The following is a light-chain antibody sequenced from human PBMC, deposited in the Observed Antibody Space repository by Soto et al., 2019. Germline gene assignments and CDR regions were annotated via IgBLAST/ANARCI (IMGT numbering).Light chain of an antibody. CDR3: QQRSNWPLT. V-gene: IGKV1-39*01. J-gene: IGKJ4*01. Sequence: RKQSPSSLSAAVGGGGTMSCWASQSISSYLNWYQQKPGKAPKLLIYAASSLQSGVPSRFSGSGSGTDFTLTISSLEPDDFAVYYCQQRSNWPLTFGGGTKVDI. CDR2: AAS. CDR1: QSISSY.